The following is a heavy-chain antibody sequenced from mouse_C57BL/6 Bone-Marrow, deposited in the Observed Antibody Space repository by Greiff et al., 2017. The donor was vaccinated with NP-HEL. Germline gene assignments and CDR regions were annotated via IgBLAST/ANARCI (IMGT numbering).Heavy chain of an antibody. CDR1: GYTFTSYT. D-gene: IGHD2-2*01. V-gene: IGHV1-4*01. Sequence: QVQLQQSGAELARPGASVKMSCKASGYTFTSYTMHWVKQRPGQGLEWIGYINPSSGYTKYNQKFKDKATLTADKSSSTAYMQLSSLTSEDSAVYYCATPRGGGYPYFDYWGQGTTLTVSS. CDR3: ATPRGGGYPYFDY. J-gene: IGHJ2*01. CDR2: INPSSGYT.